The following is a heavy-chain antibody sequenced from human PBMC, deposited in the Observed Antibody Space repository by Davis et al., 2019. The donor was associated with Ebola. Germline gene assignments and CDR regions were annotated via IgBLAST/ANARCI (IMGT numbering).Heavy chain of an antibody. D-gene: IGHD3-3*01. Sequence: GESLKISCAASGFTFSSYAMHWVRQAPGKGLEWVSVIYSGGSTYYADSVKGRFTISRDNSKNTLYLQMNSLRAEDTAVYYCAKSSGLRFLEWPWDYFDYWGQGTLVTVSS. V-gene: IGHV3-23*03. CDR3: AKSSGLRFLEWPWDYFDY. CDR1: GFTFSSYA. CDR2: IYSGGST. J-gene: IGHJ4*02.